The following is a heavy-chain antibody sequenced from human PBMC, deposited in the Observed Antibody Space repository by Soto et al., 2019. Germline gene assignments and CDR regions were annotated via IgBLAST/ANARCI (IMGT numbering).Heavy chain of an antibody. CDR2: ISDGGST. J-gene: IGHJ4*02. CDR1: GDSISDVHYY. Sequence: QVQLQGSGPRLVKPSQTLSLTCTVSGDSISDVHYYWSWIRQSPDKGLEWIGNISDGGSTYSNPSLKSRVTVSIDTSKNQFSLQLSSMSAADTAVYYCTRGPSGDKVDYWGQGTLVTVSS. CDR3: TRGPSGDKVDY. D-gene: IGHD7-27*01. V-gene: IGHV4-30-4*01.